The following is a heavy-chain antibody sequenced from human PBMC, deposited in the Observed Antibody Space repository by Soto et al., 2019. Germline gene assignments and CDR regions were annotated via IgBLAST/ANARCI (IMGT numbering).Heavy chain of an antibody. J-gene: IGHJ4*02. Sequence: GGSLRLSCAASGFTFSSYAMHWVRQAPGKGLEWVAVISYDGSNKYYADSVKGRFTISRDNSKNTLYLQMNSLRAEDTAVYYCARLYYYYGSGSYKAPCYFDYWRQGTLVTVSS. CDR3: ARLYYYYGSGSYKAPCYFDY. CDR1: GFTFSSYA. CDR2: ISYDGSNK. D-gene: IGHD3-10*01. V-gene: IGHV3-30-3*01.